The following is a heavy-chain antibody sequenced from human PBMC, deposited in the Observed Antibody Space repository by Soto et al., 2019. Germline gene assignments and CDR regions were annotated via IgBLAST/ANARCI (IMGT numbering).Heavy chain of an antibody. CDR3: ARVYCSSTSCHHYFDY. CDR1: GGSFSGYF. Sequence: QVQLQQWGAGLLRPSETLSLTCAVYGGSFSGYFWSWIRQPPGKGLEWIGEINESGNTNYNPSLKSRVTISIDTSKNQFSLKLSSVTAADTAVYFCARVYCSSTSCHHYFDYWGQGTLVSVSS. D-gene: IGHD2-2*01. CDR2: INESGNT. J-gene: IGHJ4*02. V-gene: IGHV4-34*02.